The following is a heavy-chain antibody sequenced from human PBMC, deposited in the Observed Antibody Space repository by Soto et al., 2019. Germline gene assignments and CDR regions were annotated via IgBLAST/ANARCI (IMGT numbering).Heavy chain of an antibody. D-gene: IGHD5-18*01. Sequence: QVKLVQSGAEVKKPGSSVKVSCKASGGTFSSYAISWVRQAPGQGLEWMGGIIPIFGTANYAQKFQGRVMMTADESTSDAYMELSSLRSEDPAVYYWAVTHGAARTYYYFYGMDVWGQGTTVTVSS. V-gene: IGHV1-69*01. CDR3: AVTHGAARTYYYFYGMDV. J-gene: IGHJ6*02. CDR2: IIPIFGTA. CDR1: GGTFSSYA.